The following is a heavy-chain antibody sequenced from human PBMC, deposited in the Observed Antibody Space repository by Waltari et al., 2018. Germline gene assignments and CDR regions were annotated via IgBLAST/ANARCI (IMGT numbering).Heavy chain of an antibody. CDR2: IGANGDYI. J-gene: IGHJ6*03. Sequence: EVQLVESGGGLVTPGESLRLSCLASGFSFHSYTMNWVRQAPGKGLEWVSSIGANGDYIYYADSVRGRFTTSRDNARNSLYLQMTSLRVDDSAIYFCASHFEDYYYYMDVWGKGTTVTVSS. CDR1: GFSFHSYT. V-gene: IGHV3-21*04. CDR3: ASHFEDYYYYMDV.